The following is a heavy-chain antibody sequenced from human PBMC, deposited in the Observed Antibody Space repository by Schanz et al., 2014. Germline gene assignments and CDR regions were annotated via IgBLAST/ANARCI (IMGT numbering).Heavy chain of an antibody. V-gene: IGHV1-18*01. CDR3: ARGYGDSPTDF. CDR1: GYAFSDYG. CDR2: ISPYTGNT. D-gene: IGHD4-17*01. J-gene: IGHJ4*02. Sequence: QVQLEQSGAEVKKPGASVKVSCKTSGYAFSDYGITWVRQAPGQGLQWMGWISPYTGNTNYAQKLQGRVTMTADTSTSTAYMDLRSLRSDDTAVYYCARGYGDSPTDFWGQGTLVTVSS.